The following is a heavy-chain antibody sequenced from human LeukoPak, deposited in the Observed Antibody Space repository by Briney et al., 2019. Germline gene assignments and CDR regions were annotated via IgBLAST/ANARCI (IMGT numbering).Heavy chain of an antibody. D-gene: IGHD3-3*01. V-gene: IGHV4-34*01. CDR2: INHSGST. CDR1: GGSFSGYY. CDR3: AKYYDFSGQDGYY. J-gene: IGHJ4*02. Sequence: PSETLSLTCAVYGGSFSGYYWSWIRQPPGKGLEWIGEINHSGSTNYNPSLKSRVTISVDTSKNQFSLKLSSVTAADTAVYYCAKYYDFSGQDGYYWGQGTLVTVCS.